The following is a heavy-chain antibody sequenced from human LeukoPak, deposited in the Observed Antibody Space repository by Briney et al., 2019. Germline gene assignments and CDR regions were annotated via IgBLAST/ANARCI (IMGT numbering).Heavy chain of an antibody. CDR1: GFSFSSYG. V-gene: IGHV3-21*05. CDR3: VISPRIAVST. D-gene: IGHD5/OR15-5a*01. J-gene: IGHJ4*02. CDR2: ISNTGNV. Sequence: GGSLRLSCAASGFSFSSYGMHWVRQAPGKGLEWISGISNTGNVFYTDSVMGRFTISRDNAKNSVYLQMNSLRGEDTAVYHCVISPRIAVSTWGQGTLVTVSS.